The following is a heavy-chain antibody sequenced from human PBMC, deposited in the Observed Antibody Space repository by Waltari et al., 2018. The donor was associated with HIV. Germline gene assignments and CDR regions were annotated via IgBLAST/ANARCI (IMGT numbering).Heavy chain of an antibody. Sequence: QVQLQESGPGLVKPSATLSLTCTVSGDSVSSGNYFWTWIRRPPGEGLEWIGYISYSGRTYLHPSLKSRLTISEDRPKNQFSLRLNSVTAADTAVYYCARGVGSGRYYYYMDVWGKGSTVTVFS. CDR1: GDSVSSGNYF. CDR3: ARGVGSGRYYYYMDV. D-gene: IGHD3-10*01. J-gene: IGHJ6*03. V-gene: IGHV4-61*01. CDR2: ISYSGRT.